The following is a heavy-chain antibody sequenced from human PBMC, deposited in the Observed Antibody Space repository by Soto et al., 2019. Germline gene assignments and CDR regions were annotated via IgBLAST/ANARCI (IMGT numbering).Heavy chain of an antibody. Sequence: QVQLVESGGGVVQPGRSLRLSCAASGFTFSSYGMHWVRQAPGKGLEWVAVISYDGSNKYYADSVKGRFTISRDNSKNTLYLQMNSLRAEDTAVYYCAKDLGKKVVPAARYYYGMDVWGQGTTVTVSS. CDR2: ISYDGSNK. J-gene: IGHJ6*02. D-gene: IGHD2-2*01. CDR1: GFTFSSYG. V-gene: IGHV3-30*18. CDR3: AKDLGKKVVPAARYYYGMDV.